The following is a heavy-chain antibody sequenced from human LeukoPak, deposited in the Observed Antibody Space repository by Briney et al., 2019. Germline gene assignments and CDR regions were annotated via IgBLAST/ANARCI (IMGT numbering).Heavy chain of an antibody. V-gene: IGHV3-74*01. CDR3: ARWDFLTAAGDS. J-gene: IGHJ4*02. D-gene: IGHD3-9*01. CDR2: INSDGSEI. Sequence: PGGSLRLSCAASGFMFSSYWMHWVRQGPGKGLVWVARINSDGSEINYADSVKGRFTISRDNAKSTMFLQMNSLRAEDTAVYFCARWDFLTAAGDSWGQGTLVAVSS. CDR1: GFMFSSYW.